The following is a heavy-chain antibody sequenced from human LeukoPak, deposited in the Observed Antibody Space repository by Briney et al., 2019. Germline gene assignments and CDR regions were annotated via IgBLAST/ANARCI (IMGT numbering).Heavy chain of an antibody. J-gene: IGHJ4*02. CDR2: ISDSGGTT. V-gene: IGHV3-23*01. Sequence: GGSLRLSCAASGFTFSSYGMSWVRQAPGKGLEWVSGISDSGGTTYYVDSVKGRFTISRDNSKNTLCLQMNSLTAEDTAVYYCAKDPREGWLQSPYWGQGTLVTVSS. D-gene: IGHD5-24*01. CDR3: AKDPREGWLQSPY. CDR1: GFTFSSYG.